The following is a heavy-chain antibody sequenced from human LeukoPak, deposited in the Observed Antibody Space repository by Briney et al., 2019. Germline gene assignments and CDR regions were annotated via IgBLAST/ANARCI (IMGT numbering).Heavy chain of an antibody. D-gene: IGHD1-26*01. CDR1: GFTFSSYS. CDR3: TRSGGYATANYFDI. J-gene: IGHJ4*02. Sequence: PGGSLRLSCAASGFTFSSYSMNWVRQAPGEGLEWVSSISRSIGYIYYADSVKGRFTISRDNAKSSLYLQMNSLRAEDTCVNYCTRSGGYATANYFDIWGQGTLVTVSS. V-gene: IGHV3-21*01. CDR2: ISRSIGYI.